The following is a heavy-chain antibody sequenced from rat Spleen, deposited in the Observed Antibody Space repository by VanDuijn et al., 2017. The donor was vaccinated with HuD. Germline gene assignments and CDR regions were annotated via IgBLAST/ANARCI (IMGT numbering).Heavy chain of an antibody. CDR2: ISYDGGST. J-gene: IGHJ4*01. V-gene: IGHV5-20*01. CDR3: TGSGYYGYTYVMDA. D-gene: IGHD1-9*01. CDR1: GFTFSDYY. Sequence: EVQLVESGGGLVQPGRSLKLSCAASGFTFSDYYMAWVRQAPTKGLEWVASISYDGGSTYYRDAVKGRFTISRDNAKSSLYLQMDSLRSEDTATYYCTGSGYYGYTYVMDAWGQGASVTVSS.